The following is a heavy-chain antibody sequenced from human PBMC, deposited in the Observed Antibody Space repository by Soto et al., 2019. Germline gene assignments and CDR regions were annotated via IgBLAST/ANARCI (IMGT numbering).Heavy chain of an antibody. CDR2: IYYSGST. V-gene: IGHV4-39*01. CDR1: GGSISSSSYY. CDR3: ARQYSMVRGVIMWFDP. Sequence: SETLSLTCTVSGGSISSSSYYWGWIRQPPGKGLEWIGSIYYSGSTYYNPSLKSRVTICVDASKTQFSLNLSSVTAADTAVYYCARQYSMVRGVIMWFDPWGQGTLVTVSS. J-gene: IGHJ5*02. D-gene: IGHD3-10*01.